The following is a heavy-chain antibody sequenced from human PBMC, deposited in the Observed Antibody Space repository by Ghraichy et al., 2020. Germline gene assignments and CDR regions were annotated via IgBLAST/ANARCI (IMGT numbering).Heavy chain of an antibody. CDR2: IYYSGST. CDR3: ARDRSGAYGDYWRARTFDY. Sequence: SQTLSLTCTVSGGSISSYYWSWIRQPPGKGLEWIGYIYYSGSTNYNPSLKSRVTISVDTSKNQFSLKLSSVTAADTAVYYCARDRSGAYGDYWRARTFDYWGQGTLVTVSS. V-gene: IGHV4-59*01. D-gene: IGHD4-17*01. J-gene: IGHJ4*02. CDR1: GGSISSYY.